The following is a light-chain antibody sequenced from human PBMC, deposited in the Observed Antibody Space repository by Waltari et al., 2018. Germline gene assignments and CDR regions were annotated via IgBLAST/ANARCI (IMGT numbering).Light chain of an antibody. Sequence: QSVLTLPPSASGPPGQPVTISCSGSSPNIGRYPVNWSQQVSGAAPKLPIHSNNQRPSGVPDRFSGSRSGTSASLVISGLQSEDEAEYYCASWDSGLNGYIFATGTKVTV. V-gene: IGLV1-44*01. CDR1: SPNIGRYP. CDR3: ASWDSGLNGYI. J-gene: IGLJ1*01. CDR2: SNN.